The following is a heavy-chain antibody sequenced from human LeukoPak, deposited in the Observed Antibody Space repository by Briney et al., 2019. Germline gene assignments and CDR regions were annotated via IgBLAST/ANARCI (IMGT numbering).Heavy chain of an antibody. Sequence: PSETLSLTCTVSGGSISSYYWSWIRQPPGKGLEWIGYIYYSGSTNYNPSLKSRATISVDTSKNQFSLKLSSVTAADTAVYYCARSEGIAVADTYYFDYWGQGTLVTVSS. J-gene: IGHJ4*02. CDR3: ARSEGIAVADTYYFDY. CDR1: GGSISSYY. D-gene: IGHD6-19*01. V-gene: IGHV4-59*01. CDR2: IYYSGST.